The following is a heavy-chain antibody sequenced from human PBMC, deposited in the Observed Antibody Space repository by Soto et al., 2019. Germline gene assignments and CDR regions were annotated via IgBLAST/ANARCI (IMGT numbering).Heavy chain of an antibody. CDR1: GYTFSNYG. J-gene: IGHJ5*02. CDR2: ISLYSDGT. CDR3: ARVVPGAEAWFGP. V-gene: IGHV1-18*01. D-gene: IGHD2-2*01. Sequence: QVQLVQSGGEVKRPGAAVKVSCKTSGYTFSNYGITWVRQPPEQPLEWLGCISLYSDGTNYAQKFQGRVSRTTDTSTTTAYMELRSLRSDDTAVYYCARVVPGAEAWFGPWGQGTLVTVSS.